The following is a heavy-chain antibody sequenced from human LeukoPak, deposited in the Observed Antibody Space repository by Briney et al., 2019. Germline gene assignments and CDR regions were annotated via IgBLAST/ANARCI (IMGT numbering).Heavy chain of an antibody. CDR3: ARQPIEYSRSSGNYYWYYMDV. D-gene: IGHD6-6*01. J-gene: IGHJ6*03. CDR1: GGSISSYY. V-gene: IGHV4-59*08. CDR2: IYYSGST. Sequence: SETLSLTCTVSGGSISSYYWSWIRQPPGKGLEWIGYIYYSGSTNYNPSLKSRVTISVDTSKNQFSLKLSSVTAADTAVYYCARQPIEYSRSSGNYYWYYMDVWGKGTTVTVSS.